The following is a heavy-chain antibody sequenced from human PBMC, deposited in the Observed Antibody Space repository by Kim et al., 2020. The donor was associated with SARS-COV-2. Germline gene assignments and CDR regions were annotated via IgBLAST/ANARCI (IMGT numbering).Heavy chain of an antibody. Sequence: SETLSLTCTVSGGSISSGGYYWSWIRQHPGKGLEWIGYIYYSGSTYYNPSLKSRVTISVDTSKNQFSLKLSSVTAADTAVYYCARDGTAMSYGMDVWGQGTTVTVSS. D-gene: IGHD5-18*01. CDR1: GGSISSGGYY. V-gene: IGHV4-31*03. CDR3: ARDGTAMSYGMDV. CDR2: IYYSGST. J-gene: IGHJ6*02.